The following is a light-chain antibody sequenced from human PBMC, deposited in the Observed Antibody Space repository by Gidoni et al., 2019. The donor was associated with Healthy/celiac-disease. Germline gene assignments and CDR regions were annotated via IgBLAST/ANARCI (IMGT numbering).Light chain of an antibody. CDR3: QRRSNWIT. J-gene: IGKJ5*01. CDR2: DAS. V-gene: IGKV3-11*01. Sequence: EIVLTQSPATLSLSPGERATLSCRASQSVSSYLAWYQQKPGQAPRLLIYDASSRATGIPARFSGSGSGTDFTLTISSLEPEDFAVYYCQRRSNWITFGQXTRLEIK. CDR1: QSVSSY.